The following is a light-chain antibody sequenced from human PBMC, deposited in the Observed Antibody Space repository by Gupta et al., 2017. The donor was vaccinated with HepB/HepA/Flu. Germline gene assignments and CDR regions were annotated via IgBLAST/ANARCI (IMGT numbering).Light chain of an antibody. J-gene: IGLJ2*01. CDR1: RSNIGALYD. Sequence: QPVLTQPPSVSGAPGQRVTISCTGSRSNIGALYDVHWYQQLPGTAPKLLIYGNNNRPAGVPARFSVSKSGTSASLAITGLQAEDEADYYCQSSDNSRSVIFGGGTKLTVL. V-gene: IGLV1-40*01. CDR2: GNN. CDR3: QSSDNSRSVI.